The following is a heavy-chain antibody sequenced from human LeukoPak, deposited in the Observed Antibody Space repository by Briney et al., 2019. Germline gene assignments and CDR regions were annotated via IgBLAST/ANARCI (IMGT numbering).Heavy chain of an antibody. CDR1: GFTLSSYA. D-gene: IGHD2-15*01. CDR3: AKAPVKTCSGASCYPFDY. Sequence: GGSLRLSCAASGFTLSSYAMSWVRQGPGKGLEWVSAISVSGNTYRADSVKGRFTISRDSSKNTLYLQMNRLRAGDAAVYYCAKAPVKTCSGASCYPFDYWSQGTLVTVSS. J-gene: IGHJ4*02. CDR2: ISVSGNT. V-gene: IGHV3-23*01.